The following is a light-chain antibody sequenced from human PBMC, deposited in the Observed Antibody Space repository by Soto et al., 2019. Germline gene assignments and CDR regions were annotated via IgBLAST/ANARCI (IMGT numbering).Light chain of an antibody. Sequence: EIVLTQSPGTLSLSPGERATLSCRASQSVSSSYLAWYQQKPGQAPRLLIYGASSRAPGIPDRFSGSGSGTDFTLTISRLEPEDFAVYYCHQYGSSPFTFDPGTKVDIK. CDR1: QSVSSSY. V-gene: IGKV3-20*01. CDR2: GAS. J-gene: IGKJ3*01. CDR3: HQYGSSPFT.